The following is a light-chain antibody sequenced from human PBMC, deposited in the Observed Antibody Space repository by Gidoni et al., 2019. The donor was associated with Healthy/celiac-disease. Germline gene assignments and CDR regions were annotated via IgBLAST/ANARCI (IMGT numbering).Light chain of an antibody. V-gene: IGKV1-39*01. CDR3: QQSCSTPFT. J-gene: IGKJ3*01. CDR2: AAS. CDR1: QSISSY. Sequence: DIQMTQPPSPLSASVGDRVTITCRASQSISSYLNWYQQKPGKAPKLLIYAASSLQSGIPSRFSGSGSGTDFTLTISSLQPEDFATYYCQQSCSTPFTFGPGTKVDIK.